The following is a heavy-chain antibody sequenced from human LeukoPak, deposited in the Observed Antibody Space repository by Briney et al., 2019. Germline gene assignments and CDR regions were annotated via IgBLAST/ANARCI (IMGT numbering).Heavy chain of an antibody. J-gene: IGHJ4*02. CDR2: ISGSSSTI. Sequence: PGGSLRLSCAASGFTFSYYGMNWVRQAPGKGLEWVSYISGSSSTIYYADSVKGRFTISRDNAKNSLYLQMNSLRAEDTAVYYCASGGLVDTANNWGQGTLVTVSS. V-gene: IGHV3-48*04. D-gene: IGHD5-18*01. CDR1: GFTFSYYG. CDR3: ASGGLVDTANN.